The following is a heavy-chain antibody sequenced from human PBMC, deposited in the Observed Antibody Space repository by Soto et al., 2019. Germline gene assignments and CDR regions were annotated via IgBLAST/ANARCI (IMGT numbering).Heavy chain of an antibody. CDR1: GFTVSSNY. CDR2: IYSGGST. V-gene: IGHV3-66*01. CDR3: ARDRMGRSSTSCYTHYYYYTDV. Sequence: PGGSLRLSCAASGFTVSSNYMSWVRQAPGKELEWVSVIYSGGSTYYADSVKGRFTISRDNSKNTLYLQMNSLRAEDTAVYYCARDRMGRSSTSCYTHYYYYTDVWGKGTTVTVSS. J-gene: IGHJ6*03. D-gene: IGHD2-2*02.